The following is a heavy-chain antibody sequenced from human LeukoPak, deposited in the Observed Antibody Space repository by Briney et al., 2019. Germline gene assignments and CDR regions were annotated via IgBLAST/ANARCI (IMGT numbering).Heavy chain of an antibody. J-gene: IGHJ4*02. V-gene: IGHV4-39*01. CDR1: GGSISSSSYY. CDR2: IYYSGST. CDR3: ARFYGGNSKLNDY. Sequence: KTSETLSLTCTVSGGSISSSSYYWGWIRQPPGKGLEWIGSIYYSGSTYYNPSLKSRVTISVDTSKNQFSLKLSSVTAADTAVYYCARFYGGNSKLNDYGGKGPLVTVSS. D-gene: IGHD4-23*01.